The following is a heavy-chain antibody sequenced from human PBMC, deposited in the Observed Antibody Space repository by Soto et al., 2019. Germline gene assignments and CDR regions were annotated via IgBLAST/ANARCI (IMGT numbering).Heavy chain of an antibody. CDR1: GGSTSSGDYY. CDR3: ARVQIHYYGSGSYGFDP. CDR2: IYYSGST. J-gene: IGHJ5*02. V-gene: IGHV4-30-4*01. D-gene: IGHD3-10*01. Sequence: PSETLSLTCTVSGGSTSSGDYYWSWIRQPPGKGLEWIGYIYYSGSTYYNPSLKSRVTISVDTSKNQFSLKLSSVTAADTAVYYCARVQIHYYGSGSYGFDPWGQGTLVTVSS.